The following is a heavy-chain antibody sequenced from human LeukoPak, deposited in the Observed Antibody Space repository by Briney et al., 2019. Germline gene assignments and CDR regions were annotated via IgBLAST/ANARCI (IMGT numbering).Heavy chain of an antibody. CDR3: AKGSYGDYEEVGDY. CDR1: GFTLSNYG. J-gene: IGHJ4*02. D-gene: IGHD4-17*01. Sequence: GGSLRLSCAASGFTLSNYGMHWVRQAPGKGLEVVAVISYDGSNKYFADSVKGRFTISRDNSKNTVYLQMNSLRTEDTAVYYCAKGSYGDYEEVGDYWGQGTLVTVSS. V-gene: IGHV3-30*18. CDR2: ISYDGSNK.